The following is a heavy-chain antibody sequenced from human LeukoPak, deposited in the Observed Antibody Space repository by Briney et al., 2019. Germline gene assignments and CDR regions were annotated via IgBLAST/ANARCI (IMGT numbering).Heavy chain of an antibody. CDR3: ARGEYYYDSSGYSYYYYGMDV. CDR1: GYTFTGYY. D-gene: IGHD3-22*01. J-gene: IGHJ6*02. Sequence: ASVKVSCKASGYTFTGYYMHWVRQAPGQGLEWMGRIIPILGIANYAQKFQGRVTITADKSTSTAYMELSSLRSEDTAVYYCARGEYYYDSSGYSYYYYGMDVWGQGTTVTVSS. CDR2: IIPILGIA. V-gene: IGHV1-69*04.